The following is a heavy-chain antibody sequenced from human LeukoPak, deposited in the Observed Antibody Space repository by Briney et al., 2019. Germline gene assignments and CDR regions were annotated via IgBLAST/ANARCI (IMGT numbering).Heavy chain of an antibody. D-gene: IGHD1-26*01. CDR2: IYYSGST. CDR1: GGSISSGGYY. CDR3: ARVRMVGGYHDY. Sequence: SETLSLTCTVSGGSISSGGYYWSWIRQHPGKGLEWIGYIYYSGSTYYNPSLKSRVTMSVDTSKNQFSLKLSSVTAADTAVYYCARVRMVGGYHDYWGQGTLVTVSS. V-gene: IGHV4-31*03. J-gene: IGHJ4*02.